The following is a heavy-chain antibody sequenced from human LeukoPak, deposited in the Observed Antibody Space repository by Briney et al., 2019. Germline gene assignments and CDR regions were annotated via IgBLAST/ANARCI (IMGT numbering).Heavy chain of an antibody. CDR2: IYSSGST. CDR1: GGSISSYY. V-gene: IGHV4-4*09. D-gene: IGHD1-26*01. CDR3: ARQGSGGRAFDI. J-gene: IGHJ3*02. Sequence: PSETLSLTCIVSGGSISSYYWSWIRKPSGKGLEWIGYIYSSGSTNSNPSLKSRVTISVDTSKSQFSLKMTSVTAADTAVYYCARQGSGGRAFDIWGQGTMVTVSS.